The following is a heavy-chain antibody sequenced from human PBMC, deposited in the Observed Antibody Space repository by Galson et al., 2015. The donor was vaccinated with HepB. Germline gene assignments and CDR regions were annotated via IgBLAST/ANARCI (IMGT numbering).Heavy chain of an antibody. Sequence: ETLSLTCTVSGGSISSYYWSWIRQPPGKGLEWIGYIYYSGSTNYNPSLKSRVTISVDTSKNQFSLKLSSVTAADTAVYYCARHRDYWSINYGMDVWGQGTTVTVSS. CDR1: GGSISSYY. CDR3: ARHRDYWSINYGMDV. CDR2: IYYSGST. D-gene: IGHD2-8*02. V-gene: IGHV4-59*08. J-gene: IGHJ6*02.